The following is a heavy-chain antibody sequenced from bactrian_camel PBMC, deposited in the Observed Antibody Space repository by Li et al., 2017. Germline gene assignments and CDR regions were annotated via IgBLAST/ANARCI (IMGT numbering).Heavy chain of an antibody. D-gene: IGHD4*01. CDR3: AARAYCPDTATMTRPGLYEY. J-gene: IGHJ4*01. V-gene: IGHV3S54*01. CDR2: IATGSGNT. Sequence: HVQLVESGGGSVQAGGSLRLSCEVSGITEGTNFIGWFRQAPGKEREGVARIATGSGNTYYADSVKGLFTISRDDTKNTLTLQMTSLKPEDTAMYYCAARAYCPDTATMTRPGLYEYWGQGTQVTVS. CDR1: GITEGTNF.